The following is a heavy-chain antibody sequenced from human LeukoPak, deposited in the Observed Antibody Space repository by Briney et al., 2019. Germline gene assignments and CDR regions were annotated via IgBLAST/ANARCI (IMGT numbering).Heavy chain of an antibody. CDR2: ISGSGGST. Sequence: GGSLRLSCAASGFTFSSYAMSWVRQAPGKGLEWVSAISGSGGSTYYADSVKGRFTISRDNAKNLLYLQMDSLRVEDTAIYYCARDPRTVRIWGQGTLVTVSS. J-gene: IGHJ4*02. D-gene: IGHD1-1*01. V-gene: IGHV3-23*01. CDR1: GFTFSSYA. CDR3: ARDPRTVRI.